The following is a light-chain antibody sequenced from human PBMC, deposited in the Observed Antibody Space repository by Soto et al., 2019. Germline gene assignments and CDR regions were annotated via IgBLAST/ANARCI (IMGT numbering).Light chain of an antibody. CDR3: QQYGSSFT. CDR2: GAS. CDR1: QSVSSTY. Sequence: VLTQSPGTLSLSPGERATLSCRASQSVSSTYLAWYQQKPGQAPRLLIYGASSRATGIPDRFSGSGSGTDFTLTISRLEPEDSAVYYCQQYGSSFTFGPGTKVDTK. V-gene: IGKV3-20*01. J-gene: IGKJ3*01.